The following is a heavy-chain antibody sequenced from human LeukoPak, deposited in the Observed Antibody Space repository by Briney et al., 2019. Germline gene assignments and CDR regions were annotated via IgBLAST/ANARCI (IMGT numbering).Heavy chain of an antibody. Sequence: SETLSLTCAVYGGSFSGYYWSWIRQPPGKGLEWIGEINHSGSTNYNPSLKSRVTISVDTSKNQFSLKLSSVTAADTAVYYCARGYSSSSLRGYWFDPWGQGTLVTVSS. J-gene: IGHJ5*02. CDR1: GGSFSGYY. D-gene: IGHD6-6*01. CDR3: ARGYSSSSLRGYWFDP. V-gene: IGHV4-34*01. CDR2: INHSGST.